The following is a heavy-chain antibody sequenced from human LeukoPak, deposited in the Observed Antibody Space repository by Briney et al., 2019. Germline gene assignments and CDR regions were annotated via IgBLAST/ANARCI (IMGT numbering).Heavy chain of an antibody. CDR2: ISSSSSYI. CDR3: ARRVTMVRGVIPEGWFDP. Sequence: GGSLRLSCAACGFTFSSYSMNWVRQAPGKGLEWVSSISSSSSYIYYADSVKGRFTISRDNAKNSLYLQMNSLRAEDTAVYYCARRVTMVRGVIPEGWFDPWGQGTLVTVSS. CDR1: GFTFSSYS. V-gene: IGHV3-21*01. D-gene: IGHD3-10*01. J-gene: IGHJ5*02.